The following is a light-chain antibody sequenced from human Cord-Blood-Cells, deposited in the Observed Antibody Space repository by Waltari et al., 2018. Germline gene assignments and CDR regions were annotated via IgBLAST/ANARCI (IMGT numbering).Light chain of an antibody. CDR3: QSYDSSLSVV. Sequence: QSVLTQPPSVSGAPRQRVTISCTGSSSNTGAGYDVPWYQQLPGTAPKLLIYGNSNRPSGVPDRFSGSKSGTSASLAITGLQAEDEADYYCQSYDSSLSVVFGGGTKLTVL. J-gene: IGLJ2*01. CDR2: GNS. V-gene: IGLV1-40*01. CDR1: SSNTGAGYD.